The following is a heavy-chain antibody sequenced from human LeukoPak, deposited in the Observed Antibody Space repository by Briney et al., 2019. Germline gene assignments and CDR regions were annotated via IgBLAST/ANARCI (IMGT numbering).Heavy chain of an antibody. D-gene: IGHD2-15*01. V-gene: IGHV4-39*01. CDR1: GGSISGRSYY. J-gene: IGHJ5*02. CDR2: IYYSGST. CDR3: ARGRYCSDGSCYGNWFDP. Sequence: SETLSLTCTVSGGSISGRSYYWGWLRQPPGKGLEWIVSIYYSGSTYYNPPLKSRVTISVDTSQNQFSLNVISVTAADTAVYYCARGRYCSDGSCYGNWFDPWGQGTLVTVSS.